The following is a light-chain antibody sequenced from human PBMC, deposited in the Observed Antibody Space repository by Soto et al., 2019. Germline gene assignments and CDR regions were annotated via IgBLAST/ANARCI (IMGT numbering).Light chain of an antibody. CDR2: DVT. CDR3: SSYTIIRIRV. J-gene: IGLJ3*02. CDR1: SSDIGAYNY. Sequence: QSVLTQPASVSGSPGQSITISCTGSSSDIGAYNYVSWYQQHPGKAPKLMIYDVTNRPSGVSYRFSGSKSGSTASLTISGLPAEDEADYYCSSYTIIRIRVFGGGTKLTVL. V-gene: IGLV2-14*01.